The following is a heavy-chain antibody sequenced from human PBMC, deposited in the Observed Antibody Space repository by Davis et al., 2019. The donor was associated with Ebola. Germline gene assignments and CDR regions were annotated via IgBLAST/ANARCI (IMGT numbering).Heavy chain of an antibody. CDR2: IFSNDEK. Sequence: ETLSLTCAVYGGSFSGYYWSWIRQPPGKALEWLAHIFSNDEKSYSTSLKSRLTISKDTSKSQVVLTMTNMDPVDTATYYCARLQKHYYYDSSGYFTYYYFDYWGQGTLVTVSS. V-gene: IGHV2-26*01. D-gene: IGHD3-22*01. CDR1: GGSFSGYYW. CDR3: ARLQKHYYYDSSGYFTYYYFDY. J-gene: IGHJ4*02.